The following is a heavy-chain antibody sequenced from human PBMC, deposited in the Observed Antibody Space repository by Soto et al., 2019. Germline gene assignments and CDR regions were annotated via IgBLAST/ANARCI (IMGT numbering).Heavy chain of an antibody. D-gene: IGHD2-21*02. J-gene: IGHJ4*02. CDR2: IXAGNGXT. CDR1: GYTFTTYA. V-gene: IGHV1-3*01. Sequence: XVKVSCKASGYTFTTYAMHWVRQAPGQRLEWMGWIXAGNGXTQYSTKFQGXXTITRDTXXSTDYMELSSLRSEDTAVYYCARSIVVVTALDYWGQGTLVTVSS. CDR3: ARSIVVVTALDY.